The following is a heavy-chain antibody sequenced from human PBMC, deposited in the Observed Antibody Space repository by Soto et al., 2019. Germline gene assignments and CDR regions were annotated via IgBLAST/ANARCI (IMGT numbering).Heavy chain of an antibody. Sequence: GGSLRLSCAASGFTFSSYAMSWVRQAPGKGLEWVSAISGSGGSTYYADSVKGRFTISRDNSKNTLYLQMNSLRVEDTAVYYCAKVGQQLVRGRNWFDPWGQGTLVTVSS. CDR1: GFTFSSYA. CDR3: AKVGQQLVRGRNWFDP. D-gene: IGHD6-13*01. CDR2: ISGSGGST. J-gene: IGHJ5*02. V-gene: IGHV3-23*01.